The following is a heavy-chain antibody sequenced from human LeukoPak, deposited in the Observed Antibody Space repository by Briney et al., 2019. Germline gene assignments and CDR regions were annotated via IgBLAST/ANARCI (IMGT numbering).Heavy chain of an antibody. CDR2: SCSSGST. CDR1: GGSISSNC. J-gene: IGHJ4*02. D-gene: IGHD3-22*01. Sequence: SETLSLTCTVSGGSISSNCWNWIRQPPGKGLEWIGYSCSSGSTNYNPSLMSRVTISVDTSKKQFSLRLISVTAADTAVYYCAKDDSRALDHFDSWGQGTLVNVSS. V-gene: IGHV4-4*09. CDR3: AKDDSRALDHFDS.